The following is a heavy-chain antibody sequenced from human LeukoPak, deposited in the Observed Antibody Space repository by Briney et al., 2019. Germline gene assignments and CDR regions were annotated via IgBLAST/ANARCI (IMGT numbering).Heavy chain of an antibody. CDR1: GFIVSGDF. V-gene: IGHV3-66*02. CDR2: IYSDGST. Sequence: GGSLRLSCAASGFIVSGDFMSWVRQAPGKGLEWVSVIYSDGSTYHADSVKGRFTISRDNSKNTLYLQMNSLRAEDTAVYYCASRLEGQLLTLDYWGQGTLVTVSS. CDR3: ASRLEGQLLTLDY. D-gene: IGHD6-6*01. J-gene: IGHJ4*02.